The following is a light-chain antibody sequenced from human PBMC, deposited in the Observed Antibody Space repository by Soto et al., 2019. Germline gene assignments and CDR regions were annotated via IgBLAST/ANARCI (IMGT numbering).Light chain of an antibody. CDR3: QQYGSSPRT. Sequence: EIVLTQSPDTLSLSPGERATLSCRASQSVSSNFLAWYQRKPGQAPRLLIYGASNRATGISDRFSGSGSGTDFTLTISRLEPEDFAVYYCQQYGSSPRTFGQGTKVEIK. J-gene: IGKJ1*01. V-gene: IGKV3-20*01. CDR2: GAS. CDR1: QSVSSNF.